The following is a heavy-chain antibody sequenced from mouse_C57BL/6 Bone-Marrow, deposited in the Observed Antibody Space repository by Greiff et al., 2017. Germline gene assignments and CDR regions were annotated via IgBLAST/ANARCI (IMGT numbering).Heavy chain of an antibody. D-gene: IGHD2-2*01. Sequence: VQLKQSGAELVRPGASVKLSCTASGFNIKDDYMHWVKQRPEQGLEWIGWIDPENGDTEYASKFQGKATITADTSSNTAYLQLSSLTSEDTAVYYCTTEGGYRGDYWGQGTTLTVSS. CDR1: GFNIKDDY. J-gene: IGHJ2*01. V-gene: IGHV14-4*01. CDR2: IDPENGDT. CDR3: TTEGGYRGDY.